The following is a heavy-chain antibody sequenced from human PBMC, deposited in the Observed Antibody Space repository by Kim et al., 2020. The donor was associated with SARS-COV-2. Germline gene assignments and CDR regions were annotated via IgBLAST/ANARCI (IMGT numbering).Heavy chain of an antibody. CDR3: ATATPGYSSGWYNPPYYGMDG. V-gene: IGHV1-3*01. CDR2: INAGNGNT. CDR1: GYTFTSYA. Sequence: ASVKVSCKASGYTFTSYAMHWVRQAPGQRLEWMGWINAGNGNTKYSQKFQGRVTITRDTSASTAYMELSSLRSEDTAVYYCATATPGYSSGWYNPPYYGMDGWGQGTTVTVSS. D-gene: IGHD6-19*01. J-gene: IGHJ6*02.